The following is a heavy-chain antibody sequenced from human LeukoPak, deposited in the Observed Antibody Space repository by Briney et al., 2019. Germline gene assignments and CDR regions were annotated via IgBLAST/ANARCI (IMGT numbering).Heavy chain of an antibody. V-gene: IGHV1-69*06. CDR1: GGTFSSYA. J-gene: IGHJ4*02. CDR3: ARAVGGSGRIDY. Sequence: GASVKVSCKASGGTFSSYAISWVRQAPGQGLEWMGGIIPIFGTANYAQKFRGRVTITADKSTRTAYMELSSLRSEDTAVYYCARAVGGSGRIDYWGQGTLVTVSS. CDR2: IIPIFGTA. D-gene: IGHD3-10*01.